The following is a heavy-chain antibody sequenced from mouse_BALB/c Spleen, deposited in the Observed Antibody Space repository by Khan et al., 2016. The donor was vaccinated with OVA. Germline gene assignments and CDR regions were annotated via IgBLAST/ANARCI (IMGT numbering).Heavy chain of an antibody. D-gene: IGHD2-1*01. J-gene: IGHJ4*01. CDR2: ISSGGST. CDR3: ARGYGNFVNPHYAMDY. Sequence: EVKLEESGGGLMKPGGSLKLSCAASGFTFSSYAMSWVRQTPEKRLEWVASISSGGSTYYPDSVKGRFTISRDNARNILYLQMSSLRSEDTAMYYCARGYGNFVNPHYAMDYWGQGTSVTVSS. V-gene: IGHV5-6-5*01. CDR1: GFTFSSYA.